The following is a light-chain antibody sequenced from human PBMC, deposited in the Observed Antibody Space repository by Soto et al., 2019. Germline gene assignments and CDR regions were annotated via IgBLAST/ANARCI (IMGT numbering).Light chain of an antibody. CDR2: GAS. Sequence: DIVLTQSPGTLSLSPGERATLSCRASQSVSSSYLAWNQQKPGQAPRLLIYGASSRATGIPDRFSGSGSGTDFTLTISRLEPEDFAVYYCQQYGSSPYTFGQGTKLEIK. V-gene: IGKV3-20*01. CDR1: QSVSSSY. CDR3: QQYGSSPYT. J-gene: IGKJ2*01.